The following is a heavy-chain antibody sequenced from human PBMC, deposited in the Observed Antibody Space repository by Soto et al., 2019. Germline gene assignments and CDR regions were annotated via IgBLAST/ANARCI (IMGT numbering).Heavy chain of an antibody. Sequence: QVQLVESGGGVVQPGRSLRLSCAASGFTFSSYAMHWVRQAPGKGLEWVAVISYDGSKKYYADSVKGRFTTPRDNXTNTLYLQMNSLRAEDTAVYYCADPYCGGDCYSSGDWGQGTLVTVSS. J-gene: IGHJ4*02. D-gene: IGHD2-21*02. CDR2: ISYDGSKK. V-gene: IGHV3-30-3*01. CDR1: GFTFSSYA. CDR3: ADPYCGGDCYSSGD.